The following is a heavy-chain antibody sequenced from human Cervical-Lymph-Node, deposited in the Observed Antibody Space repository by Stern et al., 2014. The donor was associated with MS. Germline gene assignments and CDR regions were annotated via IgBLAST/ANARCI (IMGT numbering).Heavy chain of an antibody. Sequence: QVKLVQSGPEVTKPGASLKISCEASGYTFTAYYIHLVRQAPGEGLEWVGRISPNCGYTNFAQRLQGRFTMTRDTSKATVSRELSSLTPDDMAVYYCAREGRTRPGLGVHWGQGTMVTVSS. D-gene: IGHD6-19*01. CDR3: AREGRTRPGLGVH. V-gene: IGHV1-2*06. J-gene: IGHJ4*02. CDR1: GYTFTAYY. CDR2: ISPNCGYT.